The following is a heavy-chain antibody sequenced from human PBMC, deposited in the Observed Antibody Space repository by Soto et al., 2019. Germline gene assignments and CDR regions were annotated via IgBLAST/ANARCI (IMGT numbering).Heavy chain of an antibody. V-gene: IGHV3-11*06. D-gene: IGHD4-4*01. CDR2: ISTSSGST. Sequence: PGGSLRLSCAASGFIFNDYYMSWIRQAPGKGLEWVSHISTSSGSTNYADSVKGRFTISRDNAKKSLYLQMNSLRAEDTAVYYCARYAAEVTTFFDHWGQGTLVTVSS. J-gene: IGHJ4*02. CDR1: GFIFNDYY. CDR3: ARYAAEVTTFFDH.